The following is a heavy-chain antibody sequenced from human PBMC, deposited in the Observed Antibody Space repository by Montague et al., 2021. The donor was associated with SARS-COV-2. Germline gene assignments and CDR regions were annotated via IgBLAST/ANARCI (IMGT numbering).Heavy chain of an antibody. CDR2: IYYTGST. J-gene: IGHJ2*01. CDR1: GGSISGDNYY. CDR3: ARNRGWGSRGAGYIDL. Sequence: TLSLTCTVSGGSISGDNYYWTWIRQHPGKGLEWIAYIYYTGSTYYNPSLQSRLRTSLDTSMNQFSLTLTSVTAADTAIYYCARNRGWGSRGAGYIDLWGRGTLVTVSS. D-gene: IGHD7-27*01. V-gene: IGHV4-31*03.